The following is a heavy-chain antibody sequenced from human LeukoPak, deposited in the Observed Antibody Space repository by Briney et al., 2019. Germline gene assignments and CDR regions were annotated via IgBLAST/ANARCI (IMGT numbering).Heavy chain of an antibody. V-gene: IGHV3-21*01. D-gene: IGHD3-16*01. CDR1: GFTFSSYS. CDR3: ARRITFGGVYGMDV. J-gene: IGHJ6*02. Sequence: PGGSLRLSCAVSGFTFSSYSMNWVRQAPGKGLEWVSSISSSSSYIYYADSVKGRFTISRENAKKSLYLQMNSLRAEDTAVYYCARRITFGGVYGMDVWGQGTTVTVSS. CDR2: ISSSSSYI.